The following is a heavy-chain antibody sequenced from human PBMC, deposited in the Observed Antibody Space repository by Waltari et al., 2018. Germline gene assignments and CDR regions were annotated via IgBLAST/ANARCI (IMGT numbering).Heavy chain of an antibody. CDR1: GYTFTSHS. CDR3: ARDYCSGDGCSLDC. V-gene: IGHV1-18*04. J-gene: IGHJ4*02. Sequence: QVQLVQSGNEVMKPGASVKVSCKASGYTFTSHSITWVRLAPGQGPEWLGWVNRNNGNTKFAQKFQGRVSLTTDTSTSTAYMDLRSLTSDDTAVYYCARDYCSGDGCSLDCWGQGTLVTVSS. D-gene: IGHD2-15*01. CDR2: VNRNNGNT.